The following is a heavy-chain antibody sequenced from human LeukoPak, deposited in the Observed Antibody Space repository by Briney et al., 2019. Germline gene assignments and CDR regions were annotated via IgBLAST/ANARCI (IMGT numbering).Heavy chain of an antibody. J-gene: IGHJ4*02. D-gene: IGHD4-23*01. V-gene: IGHV3-30*02. CDR1: GFTFSSYS. CDR2: IRYDGSNK. Sequence: QTGGSLRLSCAASGFTFSSYSMNWVRQAPGKGLEWVAFIRYDGSNKNYADSVKGRFTISRDNSKNTVYLQMNSLRAEDSALYYCAKDQGYYAGNSDYWGQGTLVTVSS. CDR3: AKDQGYYAGNSDY.